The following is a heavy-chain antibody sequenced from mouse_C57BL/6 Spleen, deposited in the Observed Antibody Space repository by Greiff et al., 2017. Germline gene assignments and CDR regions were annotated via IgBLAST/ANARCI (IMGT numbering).Heavy chain of an antibody. Sequence: QVQLQQPGAELVMPGASVKLSCKASGYTFTSYWMHWVKQRPGQGLEWIGEIDPSDSYTNYNQKFEGKSTLTVDKSSSTAYMQLSSLTSEDSAVYYCARGYYGSSPDYWGQGTTLTVSS. D-gene: IGHD1-1*01. CDR2: IDPSDSYT. CDR3: ARGYYGSSPDY. V-gene: IGHV1-69*01. J-gene: IGHJ2*01. CDR1: GYTFTSYW.